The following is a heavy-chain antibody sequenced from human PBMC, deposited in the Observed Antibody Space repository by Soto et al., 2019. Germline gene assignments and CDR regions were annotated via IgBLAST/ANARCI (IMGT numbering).Heavy chain of an antibody. CDR2: IIPIFGTA. CDR1: GGTFSSYA. CDR3: ASEGGVYDYSPFDY. J-gene: IGHJ4*02. Sequence: QVQLVQSGAEVKKPGSSVKVSCKASGGTFSSYAISWVRQAPGQGLEWMGGIIPIFGTANYAQKFQGRVTIAAGGSTSTAYMELSSLGAEDTAVYYCASEGGVYDYSPFDYWGQGTLVTVSS. V-gene: IGHV1-69*12. D-gene: IGHD4-4*01.